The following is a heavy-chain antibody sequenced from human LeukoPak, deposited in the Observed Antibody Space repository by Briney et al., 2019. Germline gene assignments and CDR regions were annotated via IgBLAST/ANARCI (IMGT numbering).Heavy chain of an antibody. D-gene: IGHD3-10*01. V-gene: IGHV3-30*18. CDR2: ISYDGSNK. CDR1: GFTFSSYG. CDR3: AKGRGVRPSLGY. J-gene: IGHJ4*02. Sequence: GGSLRLSCAASGFTFSSYGMHWVRQAPGKGLEWVAVISYDGSNKYYADSVKGRFTISRDNSKNTLYLQMNSLRAEDTAVYYCAKGRGVRPSLGYWGQGTLVTVSS.